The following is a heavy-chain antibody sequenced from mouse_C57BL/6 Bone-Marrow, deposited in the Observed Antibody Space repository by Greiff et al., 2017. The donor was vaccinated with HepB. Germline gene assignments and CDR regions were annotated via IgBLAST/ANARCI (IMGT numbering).Heavy chain of an antibody. CDR1: GYTFTSYG. V-gene: IGHV1-81*01. CDR2: IYPRSGNT. D-gene: IGHD3-1*01. Sequence: QVQLQQSGAELARPGASVKLSCKASGYTFTSYGISWVKQRTGQGLEWIGEIYPRSGNTYYNEKFKDKATLTADKSSSTAYMELRSLTSEDSAVYFCASTGYEAWFAYWGQGTLVTVSA. CDR3: ASTGYEAWFAY. J-gene: IGHJ3*01.